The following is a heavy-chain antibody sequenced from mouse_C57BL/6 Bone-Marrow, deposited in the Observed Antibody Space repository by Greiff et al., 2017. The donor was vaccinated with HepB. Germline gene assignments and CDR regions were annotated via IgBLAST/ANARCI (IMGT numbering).Heavy chain of an antibody. Sequence: VQLKESGGGLVQPGGSLKLSCAASGFTFSDYYMYWVRQTPEKRLEWVAYISNGGGSTYYPDTVKGRFTISRDNAKNTLYLQMSRLKSEDTAMYYCARQDYSNGGYFDYWGQGTTLTVSS. CDR3: ARQDYSNGGYFDY. J-gene: IGHJ2*01. CDR1: GFTFSDYY. D-gene: IGHD2-5*01. V-gene: IGHV5-12*01. CDR2: ISNGGGST.